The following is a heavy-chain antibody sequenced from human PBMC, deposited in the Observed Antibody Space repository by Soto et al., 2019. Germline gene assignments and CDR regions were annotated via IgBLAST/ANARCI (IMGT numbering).Heavy chain of an antibody. CDR3: AKNGQPPYYYYGLDV. CDR2: IGGYNGDA. CDR1: GYTFTRYG. V-gene: IGHV1-18*01. J-gene: IGHJ6*02. Sequence: ASVKVSCKASGYTFTRYGISWVRQAPGQGLEWMGWIGGYNGDANYAQSFQGRVSMTIDTSTTTAYMELRTLTPDDTAVYYCAKNGQPPYYYYGLDVWGQGTTVTVSS. D-gene: IGHD2-8*01.